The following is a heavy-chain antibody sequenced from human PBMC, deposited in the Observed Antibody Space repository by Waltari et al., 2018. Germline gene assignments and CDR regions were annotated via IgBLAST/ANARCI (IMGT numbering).Heavy chain of an antibody. V-gene: IGHV4-34*01. CDR3: ARGVVLRYFDWSAYYYYGMDV. CDR2: INHSGST. Sequence: QVQLQQWGAGLLKPSETLSLTCAVYGGSFSGYYWSWIRQPTGTVLEWIGEINHSGSTNSNPSLKSRVTISVDTSKNQFSLKLSSVTAADTAVYYCARGVVLRYFDWSAYYYYGMDVWGQGTTVTVSS. J-gene: IGHJ6*02. D-gene: IGHD3-9*01. CDR1: GGSFSGYY.